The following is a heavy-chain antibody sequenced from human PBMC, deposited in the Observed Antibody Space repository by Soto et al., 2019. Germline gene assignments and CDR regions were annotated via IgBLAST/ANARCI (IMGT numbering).Heavy chain of an antibody. CDR1: GYTFTSYG. V-gene: IGHV1-18*01. CDR2: ISAYNGNT. J-gene: IGHJ4*02. CDR3: AREKSITGTTELDY. D-gene: IGHD1-20*01. Sequence: ASVKVSCKASGYTFTSYGISWVRQAPGQGLEWMGWISAYNGNTNYAQKLQGRVTMTTDTSTSTAYMELRSLRSDDTAVYYCAREKSITGTTELDYWGQGTLVTVSS.